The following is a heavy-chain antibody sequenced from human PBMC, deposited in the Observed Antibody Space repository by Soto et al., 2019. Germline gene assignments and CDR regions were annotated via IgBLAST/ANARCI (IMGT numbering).Heavy chain of an antibody. CDR1: GYTXTGYY. CDR3: ASGGFGVRGVFFDY. CDR2: INPNSGGT. D-gene: IGHD3-10*01. J-gene: IGHJ4*02. Sequence: RASVKVSCKASGYTXTGYYMHWVRQAPGQGLEWMGWINPNSGGTNYAQKFQGWVTMTRDTSNSTAYMELSRLRSDDTAVYYCASGGFGVRGVFFDYWGQGTLVTVSS. V-gene: IGHV1-2*04.